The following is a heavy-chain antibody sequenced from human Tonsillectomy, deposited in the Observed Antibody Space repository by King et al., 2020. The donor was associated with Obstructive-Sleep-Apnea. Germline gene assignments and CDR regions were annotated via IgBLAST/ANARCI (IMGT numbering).Heavy chain of an antibody. CDR2: SNAGNGNT. CDR1: GYIFTSYA. V-gene: IGHV1-3*02. Sequence: QLVQSGAEVKKPGASVKVSCKASGYIFTSYAMHWVRQAPGQRLEWMGWSNAGNGNTKYSQEFQGRVTITRDTSASTAYIELSSLRSEDMAVYYCARGTSDHGGNINLDYWGQGTLVTVSS. CDR3: ARGTSDHGGNINLDY. J-gene: IGHJ4*02. D-gene: IGHD4-23*01.